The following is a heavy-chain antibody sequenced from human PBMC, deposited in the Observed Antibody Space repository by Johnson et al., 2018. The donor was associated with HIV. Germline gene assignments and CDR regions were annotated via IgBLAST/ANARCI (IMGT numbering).Heavy chain of an antibody. J-gene: IGHJ3*02. CDR1: GFTFSSYA. V-gene: IGHV3-30*04. CDR2: ISYDGSNK. Sequence: QMQLVESGGGLVKPGGSLRLSCAASGFTFSSYAMHWVRQAPGKGLEWVAVISYDGSNKYYADSVKGRFTISRDNSKNTLYMQMNSLRAEDTAVYYCASSSPRDAFDIWGQGTMVTVSS. CDR3: ASSSPRDAFDI.